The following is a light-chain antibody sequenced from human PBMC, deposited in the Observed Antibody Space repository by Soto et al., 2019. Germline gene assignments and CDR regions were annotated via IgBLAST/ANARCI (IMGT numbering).Light chain of an antibody. CDR3: PQPHSWPPT. J-gene: IGKJ1*01. V-gene: IGKV3-11*01. CDR2: QTS. Sequence: SQETRSSSRGDRVSLSCGASQYINTRLAWYQHRPGQAPRLLIYQTSIRAAGIPARFSDTGTGTGFTSAICAVLLNDFAVHSCPQPHSWPPTFGQGTKVDIK. CDR1: QYINTR.